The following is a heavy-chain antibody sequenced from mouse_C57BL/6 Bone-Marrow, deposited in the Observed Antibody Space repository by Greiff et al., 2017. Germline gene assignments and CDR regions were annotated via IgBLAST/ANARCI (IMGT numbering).Heavy chain of an antibody. CDR2: INPNNGGT. CDR3: ARNAYDSNTYYAMDY. V-gene: IGHV1-26*01. J-gene: IGHJ4*01. CDR1: GYTFTDYY. Sequence: VQLQQSGPELVKPGASVKISCKASGYTFTDYYMNWVKQSHGESLEWIGDINPNNGGTSYNQKSKGKATLTVDKSTSTAYMELRSLTSENSAVYYCARNAYDSNTYYAMDYWGQGTSVTVSS. D-gene: IGHD2-5*01.